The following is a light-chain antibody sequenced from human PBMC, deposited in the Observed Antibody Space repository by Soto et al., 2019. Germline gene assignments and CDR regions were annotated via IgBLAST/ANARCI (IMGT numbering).Light chain of an antibody. J-gene: IGKJ2*01. CDR1: QSGNNNY. CDR3: QQYGSSQYT. CDR2: GAS. V-gene: IGKV3-20*01. Sequence: EMVLTQSPGTLSSSPGERATLSCRASQSGNNNYLAWYQQKPGQAPRLLIYGASIRATGIPDRFSGSGSGTDFTLTISRLEPEDFAVYYCQQYGSSQYTFGQGTKLEIK.